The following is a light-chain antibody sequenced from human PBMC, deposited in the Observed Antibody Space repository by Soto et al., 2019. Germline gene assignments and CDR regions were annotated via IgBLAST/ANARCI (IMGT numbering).Light chain of an antibody. CDR3: ATWDGSLPGEV. V-gene: IGLV1-51*01. CDR2: DNN. J-gene: IGLJ2*01. Sequence: QSVLTQSPSVSAAPGQTVTISCSGSSSNIGNNYVSWYQQLPGTAPKLLIYDNNKRPSGIPDRFSGSKSGTSGTLDITGLQTGDEADYYYATWDGSLPGEVFGGGTKVTVL. CDR1: SSNIGNNY.